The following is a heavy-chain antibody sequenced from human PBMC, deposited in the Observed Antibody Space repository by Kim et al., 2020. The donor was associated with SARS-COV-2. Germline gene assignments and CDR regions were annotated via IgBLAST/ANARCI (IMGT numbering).Heavy chain of an antibody. CDR3: ASGGKGGPPHPFDY. CDR2: INHSGST. V-gene: IGHV4-34*01. D-gene: IGHD3-16*01. CDR1: GGSFSGYY. J-gene: IGHJ4*02. Sequence: SETLSLTCAVYGGSFSGYYWSWIRQPPGKGLEWIGEINHSGSTNYNPSLKSRVTISVDTSKNQFSLKLSSVTAADTAVYYCASGGKGGPPHPFDYWGQGTLVTVSS.